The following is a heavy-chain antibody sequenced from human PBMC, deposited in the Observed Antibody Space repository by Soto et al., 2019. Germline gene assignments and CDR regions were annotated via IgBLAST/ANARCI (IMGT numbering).Heavy chain of an antibody. V-gene: IGHV4-30-4*01. CDR3: ARGEYSYGYLNWFDP. D-gene: IGHD5-18*01. J-gene: IGHJ5*02. Sequence: SETLSLTCTVSGGSISSGDYYWSWIRQPPGKGLEWIGYIYYSGSTYYNPSLKSRVTISVDTSKNQFSLKLSSVTAADTAVYYFARGEYSYGYLNWFDPWGQGTLVTVSS. CDR1: GGSISSGDYY. CDR2: IYYSGST.